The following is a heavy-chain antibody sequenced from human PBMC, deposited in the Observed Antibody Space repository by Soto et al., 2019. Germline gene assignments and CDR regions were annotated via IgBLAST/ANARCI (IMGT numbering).Heavy chain of an antibody. D-gene: IGHD5-18*01. Sequence: ASVKVSCKASGYTFSDYYIHWVRQAPGQGLEWMGWINPNSGGTKYAPKFQGGVTMTRDTSITTAYMELSSLRSEDTAVYYCARGTLDTAMNRYYYYGMDVWGQGTTVTVSS. CDR1: GYTFSDYY. CDR2: INPNSGGT. J-gene: IGHJ6*02. V-gene: IGHV1-2*02. CDR3: ARGTLDTAMNRYYYYGMDV.